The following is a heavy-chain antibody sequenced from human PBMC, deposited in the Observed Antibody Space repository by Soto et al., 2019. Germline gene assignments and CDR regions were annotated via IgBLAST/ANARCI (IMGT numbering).Heavy chain of an antibody. Sequence: SETLSLTCTVSGGSMSSYYWSWIRQPPGKGLEWIGYIYYSGSTNYNPSLKSRVTISVDTSKNQFSLKLSSVTAADTAVYYCARRGLAAAAPFDYWGQGTLVTVSS. J-gene: IGHJ4*02. D-gene: IGHD6-13*01. V-gene: IGHV4-59*08. CDR1: GGSMSSYY. CDR3: ARRGLAAAAPFDY. CDR2: IYYSGST.